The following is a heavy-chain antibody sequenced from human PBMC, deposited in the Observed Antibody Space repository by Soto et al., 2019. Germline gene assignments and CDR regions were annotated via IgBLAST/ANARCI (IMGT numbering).Heavy chain of an antibody. J-gene: IGHJ6*04. V-gene: IGHV4-59*01. D-gene: IGHD1-26*01. CDR2: IYYSGST. CDR3: ARGLLSSGSYYRDYYYYYGRDV. Sequence: SETLSLTCTVSGGSISSYYWSWIRPPPGKGREWIGYIYYSGSTNYNRSLKSRVTISVDTPKKQFSLKRSSVKAADTAVYXCARGLLSSGSYYRDYYYYYGRDVWGKATTVT. CDR1: GGSISSYY.